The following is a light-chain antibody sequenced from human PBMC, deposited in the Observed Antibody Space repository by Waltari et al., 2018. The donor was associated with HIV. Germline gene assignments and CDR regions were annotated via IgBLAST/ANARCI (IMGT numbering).Light chain of an antibody. CDR2: RNN. J-gene: IGLJ2*01. V-gene: IGLV1-47*01. CDR1: SSNIGSNY. CDR3: ATWDDSLRGVV. Sequence: QSVLTQPPSASGTPGQRISIPCFGSSSNIGSNYVYWYQQLPGTAPNLLIDRNNQGPSGVPDRCSGSKAGTSASLAISGLRAEDEADYYCATWDDSLRGVVFGGGAKLTVL.